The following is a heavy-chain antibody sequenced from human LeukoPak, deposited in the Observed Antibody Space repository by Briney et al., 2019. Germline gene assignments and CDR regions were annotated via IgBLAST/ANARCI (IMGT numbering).Heavy chain of an antibody. CDR1: GGSFSSYY. V-gene: IGHV4-59*12. D-gene: IGHD3-10*01. CDR2: IYYSGST. Sequence: PSETLSLTCAVYGGSFSSYYWSWIRQPPGKGLEWIGYIYYSGSTNYNPSLKSRVTISVDTSKNQFSLKLSSVTAADTAVYYCARELSITMVRGVITWFDPWGQGTLVTVSS. CDR3: ARELSITMVRGVITWFDP. J-gene: IGHJ5*02.